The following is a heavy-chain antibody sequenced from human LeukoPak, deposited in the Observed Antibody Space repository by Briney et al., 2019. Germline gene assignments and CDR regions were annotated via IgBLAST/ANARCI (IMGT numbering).Heavy chain of an antibody. J-gene: IGHJ5*02. V-gene: IGHV5-10-1*01. D-gene: IGHD2-15*01. Sequence: PGESLQISCKGSGYSFTSYWISWVRQMPGKGLEWMGRIDPSDSYTNYSPSFQGHVTISADKSISTAYLQWSSLKASDTGMYYCACYSGVLNWFDPWGQGTLVTVSS. CDR3: ACYSGVLNWFDP. CDR1: GYSFTSYW. CDR2: IDPSDSYT.